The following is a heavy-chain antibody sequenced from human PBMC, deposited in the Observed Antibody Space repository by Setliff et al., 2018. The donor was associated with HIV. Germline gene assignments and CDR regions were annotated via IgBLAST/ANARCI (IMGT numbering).Heavy chain of an antibody. V-gene: IGHV4-34*01. CDR3: ARQTWEYYDTLTGYYRSPKNFDS. J-gene: IGHJ4*02. Sequence: SETLSLTCAVYGGSFSGYYWSWIRQPPGKGLEWIGEINHSGSTNYNRSLKSRVTISLDTSKNQFFLKLSSVTAPDTAIYYCARQTWEYYDTLTGYYRSPKNFDSWGQGTLVTVSS. D-gene: IGHD3-9*01. CDR1: GGSFSGYY. CDR2: INHSGST.